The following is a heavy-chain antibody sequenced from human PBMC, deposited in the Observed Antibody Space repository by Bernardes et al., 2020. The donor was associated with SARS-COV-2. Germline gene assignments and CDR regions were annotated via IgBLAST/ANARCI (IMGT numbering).Heavy chain of an antibody. D-gene: IGHD6-13*01. CDR2: IYSGGST. J-gene: IGHJ4*02. CDR1: GFTVRSNY. Sequence: GGSLRPSCAASGFTVRSNYMSWVRQAPGKGLEWVSVIYSGGSTYYADSVKGRFTISRDNSKNTLYLQMNSLRAEDTAVYYCAREKIAAAYFDYWGQGTLVTVSS. CDR3: AREKIAAAYFDY. V-gene: IGHV3-66*01.